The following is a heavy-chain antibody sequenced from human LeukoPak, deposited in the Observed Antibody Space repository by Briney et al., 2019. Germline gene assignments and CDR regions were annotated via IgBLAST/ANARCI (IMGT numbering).Heavy chain of an antibody. CDR2: ISYDGSNK. CDR3: AKVIAYSFYYDSSGLSDY. Sequence: GGSLRLSCAASGFTFSSYAMHWVRQAPGKGLEWVAVISYDGSNKYYADSVKGRFTISRDNSKNTLYLQMNSLRAEDTAVYYCAKVIAYSFYYDSSGLSDYWGQGTLVTVSS. D-gene: IGHD3-22*01. CDR1: GFTFSSYA. V-gene: IGHV3-30*04. J-gene: IGHJ4*02.